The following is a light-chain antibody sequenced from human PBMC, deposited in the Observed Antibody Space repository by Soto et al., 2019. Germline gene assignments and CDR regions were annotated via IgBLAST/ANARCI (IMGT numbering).Light chain of an antibody. CDR2: GAS. Sequence: DIQMTQSPSTLSATARDRVTITCRASQSISAWLAWYQQKPGKAPKLLIYGASNLESGVPSRFSGSGSGTEFTLTISSLQPDDFATYYCQQYNSYSWTFGQGTKVDI. CDR3: QQYNSYSWT. V-gene: IGKV1-5*01. J-gene: IGKJ1*01. CDR1: QSISAW.